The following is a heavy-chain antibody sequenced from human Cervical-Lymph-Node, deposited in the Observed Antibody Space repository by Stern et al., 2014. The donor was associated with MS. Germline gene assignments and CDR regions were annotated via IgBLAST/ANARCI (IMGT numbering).Heavy chain of an antibody. CDR3: ARDEPLVWFGDYYYGMDV. Sequence: EVQLVESGGGLVQPGGSLRLSCVTSGFTFRSYSMNWVRQAPGKGPEWISYMTRRGSVKQYAASAKGRLPISRDNATKSLLLHMNSLRAEDTAVYYCARDEPLVWFGDYYYGMDVWGQGTTVTVSS. V-gene: IGHV3-48*01. CDR2: MTRRGSVK. J-gene: IGHJ6*02. CDR1: GFTFRSYS. D-gene: IGHD3-10*01.